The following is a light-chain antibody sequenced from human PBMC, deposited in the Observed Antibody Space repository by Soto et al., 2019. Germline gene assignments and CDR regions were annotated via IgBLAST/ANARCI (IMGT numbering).Light chain of an antibody. Sequence: DIQMTQSPSTLAASVGDRVTITCRASQSISSWLAWYQQKPGKAPKLLIYDASRLESGVPSRFSGSVSVPEFTLTFSSLQPDDFATYYCQQYNSYSGTFGQGTKVDIK. V-gene: IGKV1-5*01. CDR1: QSISSW. CDR2: DAS. CDR3: QQYNSYSGT. J-gene: IGKJ1*01.